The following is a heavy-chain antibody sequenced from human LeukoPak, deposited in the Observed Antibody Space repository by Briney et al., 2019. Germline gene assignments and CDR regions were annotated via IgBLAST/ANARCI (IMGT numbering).Heavy chain of an antibody. V-gene: IGHV3-23*01. D-gene: IGHD6-6*01. CDR1: GFTSSSYA. CDR2: ISGGGGST. J-gene: IGHJ4*02. Sequence: PGGSLRLSCVASGFTSSSYAMSWVRQTPGKGLEWVSIISGGGGSTYYADTVKGRFTISRDNSKNTLYLQMSSLRAEDTAVYYCATERSNSLNYWGQGTLVTVSS. CDR3: ATERSNSLNY.